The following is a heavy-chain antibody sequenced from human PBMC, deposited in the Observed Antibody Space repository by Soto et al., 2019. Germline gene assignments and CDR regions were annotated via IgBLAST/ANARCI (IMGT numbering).Heavy chain of an antibody. D-gene: IGHD1-26*01. CDR1: GYTFTSYG. Sequence: QVQLVQSGAEVKKPGASVKVSCKASGYTFTSYGISWVRQAPGLGLEWMGWISAYNGNTNYAQKLQGRVTMTTDTSTSTAYVALRSRRSDGTAGYYCAIGRERLGGWFDPWGQGTLVTVS. CDR2: ISAYNGNT. J-gene: IGHJ5*02. V-gene: IGHV1-18*04. CDR3: AIGRERLGGWFDP.